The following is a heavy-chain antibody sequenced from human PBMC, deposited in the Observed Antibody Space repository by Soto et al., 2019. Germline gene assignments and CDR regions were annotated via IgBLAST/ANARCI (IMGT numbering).Heavy chain of an antibody. Sequence: EVQLVESGGGLVQPGGSLRLSCAASGFSFSTYNMNWVRQAPGKGLEWVSYISSSSSTIYYADSVKGPFTISRDNAKNSLYLQMNSLIDEDTAVYFFARSPITTIVAALSDYWGQGTLVTVSS. CDR3: ARSPITTIVAALSDY. J-gene: IGHJ4*02. D-gene: IGHD3-22*01. V-gene: IGHV3-48*02. CDR1: GFSFSTYN. CDR2: ISSSSSTI.